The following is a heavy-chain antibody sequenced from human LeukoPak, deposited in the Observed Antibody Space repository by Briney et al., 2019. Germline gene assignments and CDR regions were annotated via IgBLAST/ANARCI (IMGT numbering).Heavy chain of an antibody. V-gene: IGHV3-11*01. CDR2: ISSSGSTI. D-gene: IGHD5-12*01. CDR1: GFTFSDYY. CDR3: ARPSGYDLEARVDY. J-gene: IGHJ4*02. Sequence: KTGGSLRLSCAASGFTFSDYYMSWIRQAPGKGLEWVSYISSSGSTIYYADSVKGRFTISRDNAKNSLYLQMNSLRAEDTAVYYCARPSGYDLEARVDYWGQGTLVTVSS.